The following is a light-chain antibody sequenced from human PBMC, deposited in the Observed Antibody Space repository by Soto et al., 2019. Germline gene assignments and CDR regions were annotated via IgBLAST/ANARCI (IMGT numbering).Light chain of an antibody. CDR2: EVS. CDR1: SSDVGGYNY. V-gene: IGLV2-14*01. CDR3: NSSTSQSTGV. Sequence: QSALTQPASVSGSPGQSITISCTGTSSDVGGYNYVSWYQQHPGKAPKLIIYEVSNRPSGVSNRFSGSKSGNTASLTISGLQAEEEANYYCNSSTSQSTGVFGTGTKLTVL. J-gene: IGLJ1*01.